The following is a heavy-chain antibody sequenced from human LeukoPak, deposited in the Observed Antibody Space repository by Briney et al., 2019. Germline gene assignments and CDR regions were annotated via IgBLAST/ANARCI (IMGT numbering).Heavy chain of an antibody. CDR2: ISNNNTYI. Sequence: PGGSLRPSCAASGFTFKTYTMSWIRQAPGKGLEWISSISNNNTYIWYADSVKGRFTISRDNAENSLYLQMNSLRVEDTGVYYCARVRQGGWVVWGQGTVVSVSS. D-gene: IGHD1-26*01. CDR3: ARVRQGGWVV. J-gene: IGHJ3*01. CDR1: GFTFKTYT. V-gene: IGHV3-21*04.